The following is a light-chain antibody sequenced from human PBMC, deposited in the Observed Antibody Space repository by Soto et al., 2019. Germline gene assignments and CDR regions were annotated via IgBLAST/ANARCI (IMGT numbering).Light chain of an antibody. CDR2: GAS. CDR1: QALSSSS. J-gene: IGKJ4*01. CDR3: HQYGSSPLT. V-gene: IGKV3-20*01. Sequence: EILLTQSPGTLSLSPGESGTLSCRADQALSSSSLAWYQQKPGQAPRLLIYGASTRASGIPDRFSGGGSGTDFTLTISRLEPEDFAVYYCHQYGSSPLTFGGGTKVEI.